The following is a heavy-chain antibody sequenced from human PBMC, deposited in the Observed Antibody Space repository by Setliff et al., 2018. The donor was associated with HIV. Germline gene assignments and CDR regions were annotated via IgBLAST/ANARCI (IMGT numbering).Heavy chain of an antibody. J-gene: IGHJ5*02. V-gene: IGHV4-34*01. CDR1: GGSFSGYF. D-gene: IGHD4-17*01. CDR3: ARGGRSTVTQWAWFDP. Sequence: PSETLFLTCAVYGGSFSGYFWSWSRQSPGKGLEWIGEFRHSGNTNINPSLESRVTISGDTTKNQISLKLTSVTAADTAVYYCARGGRSTVTQWAWFDPWGQGTLVTVSS. CDR2: FRHSGNT.